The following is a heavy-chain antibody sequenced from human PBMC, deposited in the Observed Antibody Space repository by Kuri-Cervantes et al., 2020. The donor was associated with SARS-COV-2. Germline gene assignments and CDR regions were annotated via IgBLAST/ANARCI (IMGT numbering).Heavy chain of an antibody. V-gene: IGHV1-46*01. Sequence: ASVKVSCRASGYTFTSYYMHWVRQAPGQGLEWMGIINPSGGSTSYAQKLQGRVTMTTDTSTSTAYMELSSLRSEDTAVYYCARDSRVLGVRSGRAGDYWGQGTLVTVSS. CDR1: GYTFTSYY. D-gene: IGHD3-10*01. CDR2: INPSGGST. CDR3: ARDSRVLGVRSGRAGDY. J-gene: IGHJ4*02.